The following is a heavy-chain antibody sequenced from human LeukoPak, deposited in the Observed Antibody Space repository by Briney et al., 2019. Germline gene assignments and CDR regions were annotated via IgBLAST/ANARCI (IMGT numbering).Heavy chain of an antibody. CDR3: ARHAGPNRWELPDY. CDR2: IYYSGST. J-gene: IGHJ4*02. CDR1: GGSISSSSYY. D-gene: IGHD1-26*01. Sequence: SETLSLTCTVSGGSISSSSYYWGWIRQPPGKGLEWIGSIYYSGSTYYNPSLKSRVTISVDTSKNQFSLKLSSVTAADTVVYYCARHAGPNRWELPDYWGQGTLVTVSS. V-gene: IGHV4-39*01.